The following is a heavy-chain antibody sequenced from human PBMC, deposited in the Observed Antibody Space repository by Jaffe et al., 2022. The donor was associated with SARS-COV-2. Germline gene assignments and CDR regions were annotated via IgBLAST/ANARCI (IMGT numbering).Heavy chain of an antibody. V-gene: IGHV3-7*03. CDR1: GFTFSSYW. CDR3: ASFYNSRWKIFEY. D-gene: IGHD3-22*01. Sequence: EVQLVESGGGLVQPGGSLRLSCAASGFTFSSYWMTWVRQAPGKGLEWVANIKQDGTEKYYLDSVKGRFTISRDNARNSLFLQMNSLRAEDTAVYYCASFYNSRWKIFEYWGQGTLVTVSS. CDR2: IKQDGTEK. J-gene: IGHJ4*02.